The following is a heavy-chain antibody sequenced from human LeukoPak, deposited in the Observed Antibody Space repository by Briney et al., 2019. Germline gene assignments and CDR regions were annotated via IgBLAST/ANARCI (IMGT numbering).Heavy chain of an antibody. CDR2: IYYSGST. CDR1: GGSISSYY. Sequence: SETLSLTCTVPGGSISSYYWSWIRQPPGKGLEWIGYIYYSGSTNYNPSLKSRVTISVDTSKNQFSLKLSSVTAADTAVYYCARDGYSSGWYVFDYWGQGTLVTVSS. CDR3: ARDGYSSGWYVFDY. D-gene: IGHD6-19*01. J-gene: IGHJ4*02. V-gene: IGHV4-59*01.